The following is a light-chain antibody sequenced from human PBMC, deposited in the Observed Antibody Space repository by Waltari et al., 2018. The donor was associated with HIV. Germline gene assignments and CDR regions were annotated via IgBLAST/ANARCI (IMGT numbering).Light chain of an antibody. CDR1: ESLLHSDGKTY. CDR2: EVS. Sequence: IVMTQTPLSLSVNPGQPASISCKSSESLLHSDGKTYLFWYLQKAGQPPQLLIFEVSTRFSGVPDRFSGSGSGTDFTLRISRVEAGDVGIYYCMQSMKLPLTFGQGTRLDIK. J-gene: IGKJ5*01. CDR3: MQSMKLPLT. V-gene: IGKV2D-29*01.